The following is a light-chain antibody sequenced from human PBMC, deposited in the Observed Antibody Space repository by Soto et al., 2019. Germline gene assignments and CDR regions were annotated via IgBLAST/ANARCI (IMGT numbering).Light chain of an antibody. V-gene: IGLV6-57*03. J-gene: IGLJ3*02. CDR1: SGSIASNY. CDR2: EDN. CDR3: QSYDSSNHALA. Sequence: NFMLTQPHSVSEAPGKTVTISCTRSSGSIASNYVQWYQQRPGSAPTTVIYEDNQRPSGVPDRFSGSIDSSSNSASLTISGLKTEDEADYYCQSYDSSNHALAFGGGTKVTVL.